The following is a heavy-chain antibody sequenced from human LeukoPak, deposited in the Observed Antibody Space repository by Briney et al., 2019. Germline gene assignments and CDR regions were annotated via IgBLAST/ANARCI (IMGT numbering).Heavy chain of an antibody. D-gene: IGHD6-13*01. CDR3: ARFVGSSWLAFDI. V-gene: IGHV4-59*01. CDR2: IHYSGST. CDR1: GGSISSYY. J-gene: IGHJ3*02. Sequence: PSETLSLTCTVSGGSISSYYWSWIRQPPGKGLECIGYIHYSGSTNYNPSLKSRVTISKDTSKNQFSLKLNSVTAADTALYCCARFVGSSWLAFDIWGQGTMVTVSS.